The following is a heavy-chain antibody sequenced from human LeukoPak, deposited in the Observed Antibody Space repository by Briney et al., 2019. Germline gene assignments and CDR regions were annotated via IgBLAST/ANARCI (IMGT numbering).Heavy chain of an antibody. V-gene: IGHV1-24*01. CDR1: GYTLTELS. CDR2: FDPEDGET. D-gene: IGHD6-13*01. Sequence: ASVKVSCKVSGYTLTELSMHWVRQAPGKGLEWMGGFDPEDGETIYAQKFQGRVTMTEDTSTDTAYMELSSLRSEDTAVYYCATYAAAGTGAHFDYWGQGTLVTDSS. CDR3: ATYAAAGTGAHFDY. J-gene: IGHJ4*02.